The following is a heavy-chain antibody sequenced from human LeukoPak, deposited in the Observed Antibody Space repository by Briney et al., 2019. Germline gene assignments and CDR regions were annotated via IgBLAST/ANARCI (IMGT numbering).Heavy chain of an antibody. Sequence: GGSLRLSCAASGFTFSSHSMNWVRQAPGKGLEWVSFIYSGGSTHNSDSVKGRFTISRDNSKNTLYLQMNSLRAEDTAVYYCARRAGDYSHPYDYWGQGTLVTVSS. CDR3: ARRAGDYSHPYDY. V-gene: IGHV3-53*01. CDR1: GFTFSSHS. D-gene: IGHD3-22*01. CDR2: IYSGGST. J-gene: IGHJ4*02.